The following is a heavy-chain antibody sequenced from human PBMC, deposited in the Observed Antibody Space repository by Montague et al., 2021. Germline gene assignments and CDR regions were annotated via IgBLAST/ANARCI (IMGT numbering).Heavy chain of an antibody. Sequence: ETLSLTCTVTGGSISEFYWSWIRQSPAKGLEWIGYIYDSGTTNYNPSLKIRGTISADTSMNQFSLNLRSVTAADTDVYFCARRLGSRTPFDYWGQGTLVTVSS. J-gene: IGHJ4*02. CDR2: IYDSGTT. CDR1: GGSISEFY. V-gene: IGHV4-59*08. CDR3: ARRLGSRTPFDY. D-gene: IGHD7-27*01.